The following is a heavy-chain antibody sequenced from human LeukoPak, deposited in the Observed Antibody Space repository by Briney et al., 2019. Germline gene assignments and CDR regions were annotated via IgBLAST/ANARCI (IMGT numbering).Heavy chain of an antibody. J-gene: IGHJ5*02. CDR2: IYHSGST. Sequence: SETLSLTCTVSGYSISSGYYWGWIRQPPGKGLEWIGSIYHSGSTYYNPSLKSRVTISVDTSKNQFSLKLSSVTAADTAVYYCARNDYGAKGWFDPWGQGTLVTVSS. CDR1: GYSISSGYY. CDR3: ARNDYGAKGWFDP. V-gene: IGHV4-38-2*02. D-gene: IGHD4-17*01.